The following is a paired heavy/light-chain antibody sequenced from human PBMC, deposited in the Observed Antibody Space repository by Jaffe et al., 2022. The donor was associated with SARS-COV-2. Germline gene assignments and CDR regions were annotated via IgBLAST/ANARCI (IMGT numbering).Light chain of an antibody. CDR1: QDISNY. CDR3: QQYDNLPPRVT. V-gene: IGKV1-33*01. Sequence: DIQMTQSPSSLSASVGDRVTITCQASQDISNYLNWYQQKPGKAPKLLIYDASNLETGVPSRFSGSGSGTDFTFTISSLQPEDIATYYCQQYDNLPPRVTFGPGTKVDIK. J-gene: IGKJ3*01. CDR2: DAS.
Heavy chain of an antibody. CDR2: ISGSGGST. V-gene: IGHV3-23*01. CDR1: GFTFSSYA. Sequence: EVQLLESGGGLVQPGGSLRLSCAASGFTFSSYAMSWVRQAPGKGLEWVSAISGSGGSTYYADSVKGRFTISRDNSKNTLYLQMNSLRAEDTAVYYCAKGLVRNPIRLGELSPIAPFDYWGQGTLVTVSS. J-gene: IGHJ4*02. CDR3: AKGLVRNPIRLGELSPIAPFDY. D-gene: IGHD3-16*02.